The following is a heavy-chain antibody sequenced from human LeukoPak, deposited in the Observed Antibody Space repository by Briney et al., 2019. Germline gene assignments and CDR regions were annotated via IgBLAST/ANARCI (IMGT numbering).Heavy chain of an antibody. V-gene: IGHV3-74*01. D-gene: IGHD1-20*01. CDR1: GFTFSNYW. CDR3: ARGGAHITGNPYDPRWFDP. Sequence: GGSLRLSCAASGFTFSNYWMHWVRQGPGKGLVWVSRISGDGTTTTYADSVKGRFTISRDNAKNTLYLQMNSLRAEDTAVYSCARGGAHITGNPYDPRWFDPWGQGTQVTVSS. CDR2: ISGDGTTT. J-gene: IGHJ5*02.